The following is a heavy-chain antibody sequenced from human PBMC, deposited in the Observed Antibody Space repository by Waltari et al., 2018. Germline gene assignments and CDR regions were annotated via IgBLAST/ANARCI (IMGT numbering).Heavy chain of an antibody. CDR1: GFTFGDYA. D-gene: IGHD4-17*01. CDR3: ARDTGEYRVLDY. V-gene: IGHV3-9*01. Sequence: EVQLVESGGGLVQPGESLTLSCAASGFTFGDYAMPWVRQRPGKGLEWVSGITWDSDNIDYADSVRGRFSISRDNAQSILFLTMNSLKPEDTALYFCARDTGEYRVLDYWGQGTLVTVSS. CDR2: ITWDSDNI. J-gene: IGHJ4*02.